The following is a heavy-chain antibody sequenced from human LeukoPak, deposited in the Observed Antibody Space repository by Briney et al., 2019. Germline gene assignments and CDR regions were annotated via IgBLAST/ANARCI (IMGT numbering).Heavy chain of an antibody. V-gene: IGHV3-9*01. CDR1: GFTFDDYA. Sequence: GGSLRLSCAASGFTFDDYAMHWVRQAPGKGLEWVSGISWNSGSIGYADSVKGRFTISRDNAKNSLYLQMNSLRAEDTALYYCAKGPEIGSSGSYYFDYWGQGTLVTVSS. CDR3: AKGPEIGSSGSYYFDY. J-gene: IGHJ4*02. D-gene: IGHD1-26*01. CDR2: ISWNSGSI.